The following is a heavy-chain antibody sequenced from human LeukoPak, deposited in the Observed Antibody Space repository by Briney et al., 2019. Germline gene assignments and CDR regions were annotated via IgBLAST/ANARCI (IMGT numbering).Heavy chain of an antibody. CDR2: ISSSSSYI. CDR1: GFTFSSYS. CDR3: AREILYGGNGFDP. J-gene: IGHJ5*02. Sequence: SGGSLRLSCAASGFTFSSYSMNWVRQAPGKGLEWVSSISSSSSYIYYAGSVKGRFTISRDNAKNSLYLQMNSLRAEDTAVYYCAREILYGGNGFDPWGQGTLVTVSS. D-gene: IGHD4-23*01. V-gene: IGHV3-21*01.